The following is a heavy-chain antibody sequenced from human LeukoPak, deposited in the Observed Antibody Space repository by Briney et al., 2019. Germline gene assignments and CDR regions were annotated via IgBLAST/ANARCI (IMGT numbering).Heavy chain of an antibody. D-gene: IGHD1-1*01. J-gene: IGHJ2*01. CDR2: ISYIGST. CDR1: GASISSYY. CDR3: ARAVGVGRGTYFDL. V-gene: IGHV4-59*08. Sequence: SETQSLTCTVSGASISSYYWSWLRQPPGKRVEWSGYISYIGSTNYNPSLKSRVTISVDTSKNQFSLKLSSVTAADTAVYYCARAVGVGRGTYFDLWGRGTLVTVSS.